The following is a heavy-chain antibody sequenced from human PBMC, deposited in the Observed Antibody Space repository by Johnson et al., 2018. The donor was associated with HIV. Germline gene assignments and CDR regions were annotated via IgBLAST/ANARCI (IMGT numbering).Heavy chain of an antibody. D-gene: IGHD1-7*01. V-gene: IGHV3-7*05. J-gene: IGHJ3*02. CDR3: ARDVVSDGNYPPDAFDI. Sequence: VQLVESGGGLVQPGGSLRLSCAASGFTFSAYWMTWVRQAPGKGMEWVASIRPEGSEKYYMDSVKGRFTITRDNGKNFLLLQGNNFKVEETAVYYCARDVVSDGNYPPDAFDIWGQGTMVTVSS. CDR2: IRPEGSEK. CDR1: GFTFSAYW.